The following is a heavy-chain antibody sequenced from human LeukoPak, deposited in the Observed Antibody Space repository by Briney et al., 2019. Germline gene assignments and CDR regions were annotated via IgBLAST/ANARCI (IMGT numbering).Heavy chain of an antibody. V-gene: IGHV3-9*03. J-gene: IGHJ5*02. CDR3: AKASGSGRFSNWFDP. CDR1: GFRFDDYA. D-gene: IGHD3-10*01. Sequence: GGSLRLSCAASGFRFDDYAMHWVRQAPGKGLEWVSGISWNSGSIGYADSVKGRFTISRDNAKNSLYLQMNSLRAEDMALYYCAKASGSGRFSNWFDPCGQGTLVTVSS. CDR2: ISWNSGSI.